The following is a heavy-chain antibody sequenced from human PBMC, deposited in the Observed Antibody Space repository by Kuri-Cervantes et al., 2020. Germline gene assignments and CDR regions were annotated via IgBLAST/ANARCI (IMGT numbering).Heavy chain of an antibody. CDR1: GFTFSSYD. V-gene: IGHV3-30*02. J-gene: IGHJ4*02. Sequence: GGSLRLSCAASGFTFSSYDMHWVRQAPGKGLEWVAFIRYDGSNAYYADSVKGRFTISRDNSKNTLYLQMHNLRGDDTAVYYCARDLGSSWYEGFDYWGQGTLVTVSS. CDR3: ARDLGSSWYEGFDY. CDR2: IRYDGSNA. D-gene: IGHD6-13*01.